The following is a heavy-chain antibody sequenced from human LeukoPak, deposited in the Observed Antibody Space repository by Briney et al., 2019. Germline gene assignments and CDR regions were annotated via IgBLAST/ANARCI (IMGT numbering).Heavy chain of an antibody. D-gene: IGHD6-6*01. Sequence: ASVKVSCKASGSTFTSSAMQWVRQARGQRLEWIGWIVVGSGNTNYAQKFQERVTITRDMSTSTAYMELSSLRSEDTAVYYCAFARRNHDAFDIWGQGTMVTVSS. V-gene: IGHV1-58*02. CDR2: IVVGSGNT. CDR1: GSTFTSSA. CDR3: AFARRNHDAFDI. J-gene: IGHJ3*02.